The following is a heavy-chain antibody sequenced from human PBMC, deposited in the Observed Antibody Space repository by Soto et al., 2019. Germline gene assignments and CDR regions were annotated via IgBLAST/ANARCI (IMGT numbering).Heavy chain of an antibody. CDR1: GFNFNDYE. V-gene: IGHV3-48*03. CDR3: AGDVMYTGSFQH. CDR2: IGSSPTGGRI. Sequence: EVQLLESGGGLVQPGGSLRLSCAASGFNFNDYELAWVRQAPGGGLEWVAYIGSSPTGGRISYADFVRGRFSISRDDAYRIVYLELHSLTAEDTALYFCAGDVMYTGSFQHWGQGTLVTVSS. D-gene: IGHD1-26*01. J-gene: IGHJ1*01.